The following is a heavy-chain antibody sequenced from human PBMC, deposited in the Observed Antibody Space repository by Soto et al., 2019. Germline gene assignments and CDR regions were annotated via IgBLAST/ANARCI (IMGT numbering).Heavy chain of an antibody. CDR3: ARGRYCSGGSCYSGTTNWFDP. D-gene: IGHD2-15*01. CDR2: IYTSGST. J-gene: IGHJ5*02. V-gene: IGHV4-4*07. CDR1: GGSIRSYY. Sequence: NPSETLSLTCTVSGGSIRSYYWSWIRQPAGKGLEWIGRIYTSGSTNYNPSLKSRVTMSVDTSKNQFSLKLSSVTAADTAVYYCARGRYCSGGSCYSGTTNWFDPWGQGTLVTVSS.